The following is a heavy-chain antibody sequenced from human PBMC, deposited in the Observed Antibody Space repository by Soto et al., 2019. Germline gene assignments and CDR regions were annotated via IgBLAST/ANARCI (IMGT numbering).Heavy chain of an antibody. CDR1: RFTFSSYG. Sequence: EVQLLESGGDLAHPGGSLSLSCAASRFTFSSYGLSWVRQAPGKGLEWVSAISGSGVSTYYADSVKGRFTISRDNSKSTLYLQMNSLRVDDTAVYYCARGGAYSSSWLGDYGMDVWGRGTTVTVSS. D-gene: IGHD6-13*01. J-gene: IGHJ6*02. CDR2: ISGSGVST. CDR3: ARGGAYSSSWLGDYGMDV. V-gene: IGHV3-23*01.